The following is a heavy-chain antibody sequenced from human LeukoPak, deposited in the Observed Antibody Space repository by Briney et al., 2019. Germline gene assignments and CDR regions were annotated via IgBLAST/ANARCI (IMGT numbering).Heavy chain of an antibody. CDR1: GYSISSGYY. D-gene: IGHD2/OR15-2a*01. J-gene: IGHJ4*02. CDR3: ASLSY. Sequence: KPSETLSLTCAVSGYSISSGYYWGWIRQPPGKGLEWVGSIYHSGSTYYNPSLKSRVTISVDTSKNQFSLKLSSVTAADTAVYYCASLSYWGQGTLVTVSS. CDR2: IYHSGST. V-gene: IGHV4-38-2*01.